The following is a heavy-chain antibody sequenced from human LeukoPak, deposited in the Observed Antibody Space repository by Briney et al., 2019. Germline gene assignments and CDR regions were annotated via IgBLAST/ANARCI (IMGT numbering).Heavy chain of an antibody. Sequence: PGGSLRLSCAASGFTFSSYAMSWVRQAPGKGLEWVSAISGSGGSTYYADSVKGRFTISRDNSKNTLYLQVNSLRAEDTAVYYCAKEPSIYGSGIGAFDIWGQGTMVTVSS. CDR2: ISGSGGST. CDR1: GFTFSSYA. V-gene: IGHV3-23*01. J-gene: IGHJ3*02. D-gene: IGHD3-10*01. CDR3: AKEPSIYGSGIGAFDI.